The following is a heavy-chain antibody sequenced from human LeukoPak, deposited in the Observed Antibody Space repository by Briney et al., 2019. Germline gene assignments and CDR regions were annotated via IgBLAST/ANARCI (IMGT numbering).Heavy chain of an antibody. V-gene: IGHV1-46*01. J-gene: IGHJ6*03. Sequence: GASVKVSCKASGYIFTDYYIHWVRQAPGQGLEWMGIINPISGATTYAQKFQGRVTMTRDTSTSAVYMEFSSLRSEDTAMFYCARGRGVTFYYYYMDVWGKGTTVTISS. CDR1: GYIFTDYY. CDR2: INPISGAT. CDR3: ARGRGVTFYYYYMDV. D-gene: IGHD3-10*01.